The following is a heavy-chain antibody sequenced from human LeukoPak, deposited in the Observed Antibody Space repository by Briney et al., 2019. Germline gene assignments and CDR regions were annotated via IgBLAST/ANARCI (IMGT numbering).Heavy chain of an antibody. V-gene: IGHV3-30*02. J-gene: IGHJ4*02. CDR1: GFTFSSYE. D-gene: IGHD4-17*01. CDR2: IWNDGSDT. Sequence: PGGSLRLSCATSGFTFSSYEMHWVRQAPGKGLEWVAVIWNDGSDTYYADSVKGRFTISRDNSKNTLYLQMNSLRAEDTAVYYCAKVGDYGDYALDYWGQGTLVTVSS. CDR3: AKVGDYGDYALDY.